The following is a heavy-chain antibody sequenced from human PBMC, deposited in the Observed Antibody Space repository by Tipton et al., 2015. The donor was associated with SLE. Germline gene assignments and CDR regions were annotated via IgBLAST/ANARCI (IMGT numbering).Heavy chain of an antibody. Sequence: TLSLTCAVYGGSFSGYYWSWIRQPPGKGLEWIGEINHSGSSNCNPSLKSRVTISVDTSKNQFSLKLSSVTAADTAVYYCARWGSGWYYFDYWGQGTLVTVSS. D-gene: IGHD6-19*01. J-gene: IGHJ4*02. CDR1: GGSFSGYY. CDR3: ARWGSGWYYFDY. CDR2: INHSGSS. V-gene: IGHV4-34*01.